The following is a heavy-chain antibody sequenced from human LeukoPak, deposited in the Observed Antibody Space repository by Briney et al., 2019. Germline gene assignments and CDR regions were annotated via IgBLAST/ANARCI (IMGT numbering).Heavy chain of an antibody. J-gene: IGHJ6*02. Sequence: GGSLRLSCVGSGFASIAYALTWARQAPGKGLEWVSGISGGGVTTYYADSVKGRFTISRDNSKNTLYLQMNSLRADDTAIYYCARNQQLGGHSYYYYGMDVWGQGTTVAVSS. D-gene: IGHD3-16*01. CDR2: ISGGGVTT. CDR1: GFASIAYA. V-gene: IGHV3-23*01. CDR3: ARNQQLGGHSYYYYGMDV.